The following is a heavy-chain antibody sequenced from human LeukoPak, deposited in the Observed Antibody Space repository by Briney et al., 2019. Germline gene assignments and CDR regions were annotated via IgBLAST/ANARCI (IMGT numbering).Heavy chain of an antibody. J-gene: IGHJ4*02. V-gene: IGHV3-30*02. D-gene: IGHD6-13*01. CDR2: IRYDGSDK. Sequence: GGSLRLSCAASGFTFSNYAMHWVRQAPGKGLQWVAFIRYDGSDKFYADSVKGRFTISRDNSKNTLYLQMNSLRAEDTALYYCAKDQSSWYNIDYWGQGTLVTVSS. CDR3: AKDQSSWYNIDY. CDR1: GFTFSNYA.